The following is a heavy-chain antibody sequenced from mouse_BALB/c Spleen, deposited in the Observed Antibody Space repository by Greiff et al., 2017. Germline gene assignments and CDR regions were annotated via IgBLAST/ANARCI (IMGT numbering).Heavy chain of an antibody. CDR3: AIYDGYPSFAY. J-gene: IGHJ3*01. Sequence: VQLKESGPGLVAPSQSLSITCTASGFSLTSYGVHWVRQPPGKGLEWLGVIWAGGSTNYNSALMSRLSISKDNSKSQVFLKMNSLQTDDTAMYYCAIYDGYPSFAYWGQGTLVTVSA. V-gene: IGHV2-9*02. D-gene: IGHD2-3*01. CDR2: IWAGGST. CDR1: GFSLTSYG.